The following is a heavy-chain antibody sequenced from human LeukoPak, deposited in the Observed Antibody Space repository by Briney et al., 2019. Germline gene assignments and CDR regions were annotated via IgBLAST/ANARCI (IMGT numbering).Heavy chain of an antibody. CDR1: GGSFSGYY. Sequence: ASETLSLTCAVSGGSFSGYYWTWIRQPPGKGPEWIGEINHSGSANYNPSLKSRVTISLDTSKNQFSLKLSSVTAADTAVYYCARGQGTVTTHWGQGTLVTVSS. CDR2: INHSGSA. J-gene: IGHJ4*02. D-gene: IGHD4-17*01. CDR3: ARGQGTVTTH. V-gene: IGHV4-34*01.